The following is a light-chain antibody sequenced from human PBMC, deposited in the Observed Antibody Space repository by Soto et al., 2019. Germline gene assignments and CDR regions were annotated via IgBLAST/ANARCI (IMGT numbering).Light chain of an antibody. CDR2: DVS. Sequence: QSALTQPASVSGSPVQSITISCTGTSSDVGGYNYVSWYQRHPGKDPKLMIYDVSNRPSGVYNRFSGSKSGNKASLTISGLQSEYEADYHCSSYTSTSIVFGTGTKLTVL. J-gene: IGLJ1*01. V-gene: IGLV2-14*01. CDR1: SSDVGGYNY. CDR3: SSYTSTSIV.